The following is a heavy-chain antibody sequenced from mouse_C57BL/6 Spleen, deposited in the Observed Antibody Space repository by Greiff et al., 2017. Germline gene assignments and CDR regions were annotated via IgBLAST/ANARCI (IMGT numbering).Heavy chain of an antibody. J-gene: IGHJ1*03. CDR3: ARGTLGPYWYFDV. CDR1: GYTFTDYN. CDR2: INPNNGGT. V-gene: IGHV1-18*01. Sequence: VHVKQSGPELVKPGASVKIPCKASGYTFTDYNMDWVKQSHGKSLEWIGDINPNNGGTIYNQKFKGKATLTVDKSSSTAYMELRSLTSEDTAVYYCARGTLGPYWYFDVWGTGTTVTVSS.